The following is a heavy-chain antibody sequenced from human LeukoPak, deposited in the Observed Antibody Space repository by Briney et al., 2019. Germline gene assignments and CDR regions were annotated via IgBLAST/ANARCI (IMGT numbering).Heavy chain of an antibody. CDR2: ISAYNGNT. J-gene: IGHJ4*02. Sequence: APVKVSCKASGYTFTSYGISWVRQAPGQGLEWMGWISAYNGNTNYAQKLQGRVTMTTDTSTSTAYMELRSLRSDDTAVYYCARDLIETYRGGDCHPTLFDYWGQGTLVTVSS. V-gene: IGHV1-18*01. CDR1: GYTFTSYG. CDR3: ARDLIETYRGGDCHPTLFDY. D-gene: IGHD2-21*02.